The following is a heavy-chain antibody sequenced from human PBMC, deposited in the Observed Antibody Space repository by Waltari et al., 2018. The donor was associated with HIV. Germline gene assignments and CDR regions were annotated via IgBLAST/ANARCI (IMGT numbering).Heavy chain of an antibody. Sequence: EVQLVETGGGLIQPGGSLRLSCAASGFSVSSNYMSWVRQAPGKGLEWVSVIYSGSFTSYAGSVKGRFTISRDISKNTLYLQMNNLRAEDTAVYYCARGVTTDYYYYGMDVWGQGTTVTVSS. CDR1: GFSVSSNY. CDR3: ARGVTTDYYYYGMDV. CDR2: IYSGSFT. V-gene: IGHV3-53*02. D-gene: IGHD4-17*01. J-gene: IGHJ6*02.